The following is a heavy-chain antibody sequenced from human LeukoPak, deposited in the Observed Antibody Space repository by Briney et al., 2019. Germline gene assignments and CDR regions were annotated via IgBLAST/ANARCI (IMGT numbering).Heavy chain of an antibody. CDR3: ARSPHILTGENFDY. V-gene: IGHV1-2*02. Sequence: ASVKVSCKASGYTFTGSYMHWVRQAPGQGLEWMGWINLNSGGTNYAQKFRGRVTMTRDTSISTAYMELSRLRSDDTAVYYCARSPHILTGENFDYWGQGTLVTVSS. CDR2: INLNSGGT. D-gene: IGHD3-9*01. J-gene: IGHJ4*02. CDR1: GYTFTGSY.